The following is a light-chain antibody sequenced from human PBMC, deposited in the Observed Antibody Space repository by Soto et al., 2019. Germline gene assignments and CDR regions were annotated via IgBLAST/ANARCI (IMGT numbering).Light chain of an antibody. CDR3: HQRQSWPRT. Sequence: EIVLTQSPVTLSLSPGERATLSCRASQSVRTYLAWYQVKPGQAPRLLIYDASSRASGVPARFSGSGSETDFTLTISDVEPEDFAVYYCHQRQSWPRTFGQGTKVDIK. CDR1: QSVRTY. CDR2: DAS. J-gene: IGKJ1*01. V-gene: IGKV3-11*01.